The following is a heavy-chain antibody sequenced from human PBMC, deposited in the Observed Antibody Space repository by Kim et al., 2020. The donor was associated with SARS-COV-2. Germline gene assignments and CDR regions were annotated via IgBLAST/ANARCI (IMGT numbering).Heavy chain of an antibody. V-gene: IGHV4-39*07. D-gene: IGHD6-13*01. Sequence: SETLSLTCTVSGGSISSSSYYWGWIRQPPGKGLEWIGSIYYSGSTYYNPSLKSRVTISVDTSKNQFSLKLTSVTAADTAVYYCARDGPGAWYSSSWSTRHNWFDPWGQGTLVTVSS. CDR3: ARDGPGAWYSSSWSTRHNWFDP. J-gene: IGHJ5*02. CDR1: GGSISSSSYY. CDR2: IYYSGST.